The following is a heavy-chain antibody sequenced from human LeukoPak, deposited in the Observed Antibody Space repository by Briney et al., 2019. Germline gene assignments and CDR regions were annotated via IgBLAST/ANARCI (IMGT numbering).Heavy chain of an antibody. D-gene: IGHD3-22*01. CDR3: ARDYYDSSGYLSEYYFDY. V-gene: IGHV3-21*01. CDR2: ISRSSSYI. J-gene: IGHJ4*02. CDR1: GFTFSSYS. Sequence: GGSLRLSCAASGFTFSSYSMNWVRQAPGKGLEWVSSISRSSSYIYYADSVKGRFTISRDNAKNSLYLQMNSLRAEDTAVYYCARDYYDSSGYLSEYYFDYWGQGTLVTVSS.